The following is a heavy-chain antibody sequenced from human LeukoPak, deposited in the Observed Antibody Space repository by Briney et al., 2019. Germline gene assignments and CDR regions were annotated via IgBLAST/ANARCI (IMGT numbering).Heavy chain of an antibody. Sequence: GGSLRLSCAASGFTFTNYAMNWVRQAPGKGLEWVSVISGSGGSTYYADSVKGRFTISRDNSKNTLFLQMNSLRAEDTAVYYCAKDFGYLISETYYFDQWGQGTLVTVSS. V-gene: IGHV3-23*01. CDR1: GFTFTNYA. CDR3: AKDFGYLISETYYFDQ. J-gene: IGHJ4*02. CDR2: ISGSGGST. D-gene: IGHD3-16*02.